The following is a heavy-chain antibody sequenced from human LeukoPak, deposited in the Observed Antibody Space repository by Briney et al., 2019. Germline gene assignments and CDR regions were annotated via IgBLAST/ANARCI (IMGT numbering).Heavy chain of an antibody. CDR1: GFTFSSYW. CDR2: INGAGSSI. Sequence: GGSLRLSCAASGFTFSSYWMHRVRQTPGRGLVWVSRINGAGSSISYADSVKGRVTISRDNAKNTLYLQMNNLRAEDTAVYYCARGGDYKNDYWGQGTLVTVSS. D-gene: IGHD4-17*01. V-gene: IGHV3-74*01. J-gene: IGHJ4*02. CDR3: ARGGDYKNDY.